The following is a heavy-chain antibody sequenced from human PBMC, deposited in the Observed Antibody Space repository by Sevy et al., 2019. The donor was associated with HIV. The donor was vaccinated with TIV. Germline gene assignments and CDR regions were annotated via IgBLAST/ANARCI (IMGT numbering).Heavy chain of an antibody. CDR2: ISSSSSTI. J-gene: IGHJ3*02. D-gene: IGHD6-6*01. CDR1: GFTFSSYS. Sequence: GGSLRLSCAASGFTFSSYSMNWVRQAPGKGLEWVSYISSSSSTIYYADSVKGRFTISRDNAKNSLYLQMNSLRAEDTAVYYCARDHSSSSGPRPDAFDIWGQGTMVTVSS. V-gene: IGHV3-48*01. CDR3: ARDHSSSSGPRPDAFDI.